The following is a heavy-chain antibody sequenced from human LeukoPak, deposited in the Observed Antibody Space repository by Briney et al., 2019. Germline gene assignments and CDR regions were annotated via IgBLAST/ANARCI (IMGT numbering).Heavy chain of an antibody. J-gene: IGHJ5*02. CDR1: GYTFTSCY. D-gene: IGHD2-2*01. CDR3: ARDHLIVVVPAAPQRNWFDP. CDR2: INPSGGST. V-gene: IGHV1-46*01. Sequence: ASVKVSCKASGYTFTSCYMHWVRQAPGQGLEWMGIINPSGGSTSYAQKFQGRVTMTRDTSTSTVYMELSSLRSEDTAVYYCARDHLIVVVPAAPQRNWFDPWGQGTLVTVSS.